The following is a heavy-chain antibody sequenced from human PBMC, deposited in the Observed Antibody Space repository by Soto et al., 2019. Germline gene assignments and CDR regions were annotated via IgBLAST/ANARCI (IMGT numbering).Heavy chain of an antibody. CDR2: IYYSGST. CDR3: ASKTTVTTSGEYYYYGMDV. D-gene: IGHD4-4*01. CDR1: GGSISSGGYY. Sequence: SETLSLTCTVSGGSISSGGYYWSWIRQHPGKGLEWIGYIYYSGSTYYNPSLKSRVTIPVDTSKNQFSLKLSSVTAADTAVYYCASKTTVTTSGEYYYYGMDVWGQGTTVTVSS. J-gene: IGHJ6*02. V-gene: IGHV4-31*03.